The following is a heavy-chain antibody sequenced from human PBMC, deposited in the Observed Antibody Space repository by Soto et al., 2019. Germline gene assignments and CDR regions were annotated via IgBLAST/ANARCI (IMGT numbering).Heavy chain of an antibody. CDR3: AREIIARRGSITGTTSHSYGMDV. CDR1: GGSIISSSYY. J-gene: IGHJ6*02. CDR2: IYYSVST. D-gene: IGHD1-7*01. Sequence: ETLSLTCTVSGGSIISSSYYWGWIRQPPGKGLEWIGSIYYSVSTYYNPSLKSRVTISVDTSKNQSSLKLSSVTAADTAVYYCAREIIARRGSITGTTSHSYGMDVWGQGTTVTVSS. V-gene: IGHV4-39*01.